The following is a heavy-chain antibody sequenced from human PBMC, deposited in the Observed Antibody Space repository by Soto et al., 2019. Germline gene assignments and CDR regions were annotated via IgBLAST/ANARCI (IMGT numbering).Heavy chain of an antibody. CDR3: ASRYCTSSSCSYFHY. J-gene: IGHJ4*02. CDR1: GFTFSSYW. CDR2: ISSDGSST. V-gene: IGHV3-64*01. Sequence: GGSLILSCAASGFTFSSYWMHWVRQAPGKGLEYVSAISSDGSSTYYANSVKGRFTISRDNSKNTLYLQMGSLRAEDMALYYCASRYCTSSSCSYFHYWGQGTLVTVSS. D-gene: IGHD2-2*01.